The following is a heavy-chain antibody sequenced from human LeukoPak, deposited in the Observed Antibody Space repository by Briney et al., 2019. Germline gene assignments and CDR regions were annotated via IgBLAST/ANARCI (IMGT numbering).Heavy chain of an antibody. J-gene: IGHJ4*02. Sequence: SETLSLTCTVSGGSISSSSYYWGWIRQPPGKGLEWIGSIYYSGSTYYNPSLKSRVTISVDTSKNQFSLKLSSVTAADTAVYYCARVYGDYDPLGFDYWGQGTLVTVSS. CDR1: GGSISSSSYY. CDR2: IYYSGST. CDR3: ARVYGDYDPLGFDY. V-gene: IGHV4-39*07. D-gene: IGHD4-17*01.